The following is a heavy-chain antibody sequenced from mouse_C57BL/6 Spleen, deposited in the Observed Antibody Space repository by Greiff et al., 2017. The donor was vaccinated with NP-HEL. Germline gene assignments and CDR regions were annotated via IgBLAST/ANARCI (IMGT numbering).Heavy chain of an antibody. CDR2: INPSTGGT. CDR3: ARIDYGTLYFDV. Sequence: EVQLQQSGPELVKPGASVKISCKASGYSFTGYYMNWVKQSPEKSLEWIGEINPSTGGTTYNQKFKAKATLTVDKSSSTAYMQLKSLPSEDASVYYCARIDYGTLYFDVWGTGTTVTVSS. CDR1: GYSFTGYY. V-gene: IGHV1-42*01. J-gene: IGHJ1*03. D-gene: IGHD1-1*01.